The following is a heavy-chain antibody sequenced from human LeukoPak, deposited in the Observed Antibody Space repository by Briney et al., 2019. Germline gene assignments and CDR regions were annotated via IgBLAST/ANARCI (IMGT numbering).Heavy chain of an antibody. J-gene: IGHJ6*03. CDR1: GFTFSSYA. Sequence: GGSLRLSCAASGFTFSSYAMSWVRQSPARGLEWVASISPGGGTTYYADYVKGRFTISRDNSNNSLFVQMNSLRAEDTAVYYCTRHGGYYYYYYMDVWGKGTTVTVSS. CDR3: TRHGGYYYYYYMDV. CDR2: ISPGGGTT. D-gene: IGHD3-16*01. V-gene: IGHV3-23*01.